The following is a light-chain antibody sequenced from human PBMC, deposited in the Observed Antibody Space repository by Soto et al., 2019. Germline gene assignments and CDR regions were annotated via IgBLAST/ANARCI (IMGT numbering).Light chain of an antibody. V-gene: IGKV3D-15*01. CDR1: QTVTSN. Sequence: EIVLTQSPATLSLSPGERATLSCRASQTVTSNFLAWYQEKPGQAPRLLIYGASSRATGIPARFSGSGSGTEFTLTISSLQSEDFAVYYCQQYNNWPGLTFGGGTKVDIK. CDR2: GAS. CDR3: QQYNNWPGLT. J-gene: IGKJ4*01.